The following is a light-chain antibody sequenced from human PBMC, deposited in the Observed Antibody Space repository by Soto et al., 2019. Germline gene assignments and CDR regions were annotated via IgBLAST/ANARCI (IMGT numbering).Light chain of an antibody. CDR2: DND. V-gene: IGLV1-51*01. Sequence: QSVLTQPPSVSAAPGQKVTISCSGSSSNIGNNYVSWYQQAPGAAPKLLIYDNDKRPSEIPDRFTGSKSGTSATLDITGLQTGDEDDYFCGTWDSNLRGTYVFGTGTKVTVL. CDR1: SSNIGNNY. J-gene: IGLJ1*01. CDR3: GTWDSNLRGTYV.